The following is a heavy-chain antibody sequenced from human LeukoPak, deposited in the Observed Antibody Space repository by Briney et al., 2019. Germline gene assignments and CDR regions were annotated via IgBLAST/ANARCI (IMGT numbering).Heavy chain of an antibody. CDR2: IYVDGRTT. CDR3: IRDFRSADL. Sequence: GGSLRLSCVAAGFTFSNYWMHWVRQPPGKGLVWVSRIYVDGRTTNYADSVKGRFTISRDNAKNTVYLEMNSLSVEDTATYYCIRDFRSADLWGQGTLVTVTS. CDR1: GFTFSNYW. J-gene: IGHJ5*02. V-gene: IGHV3-74*01.